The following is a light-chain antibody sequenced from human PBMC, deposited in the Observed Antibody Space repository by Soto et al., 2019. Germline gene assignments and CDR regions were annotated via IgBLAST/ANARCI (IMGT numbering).Light chain of an antibody. CDR2: RDS. CDR3: QVWDSSTARV. J-gene: IGLJ3*02. Sequence: SYELTQPLSVSVALGQTARITCGGNNIGSKNVHWYQQKPGQAPVLVIYRDSNRPSGIPERSSGSNSGNTATLTISRAPAGDEADYYCQVWDSSTARVFGGGTKLTVL. V-gene: IGLV3-9*01. CDR1: NIGSKN.